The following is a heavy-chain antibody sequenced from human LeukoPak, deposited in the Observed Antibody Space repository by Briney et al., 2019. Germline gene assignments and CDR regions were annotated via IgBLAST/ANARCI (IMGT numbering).Heavy chain of an antibody. CDR3: ARESNYYDSSGYFSYFDY. CDR1: GFTFSSYG. CDR2: IWYDGSNK. V-gene: IGHV3-33*01. D-gene: IGHD3-22*01. J-gene: IGHJ4*02. Sequence: GRSLRLSCAASGFTFSSYGMHWVRQAPGKGLEWVAVIWYDGSNKYYADSVKGRFTISRDNSKNTLYLQRNSLRAEDTAVYYCARESNYYDSSGYFSYFDYWGQGTLVTVSS.